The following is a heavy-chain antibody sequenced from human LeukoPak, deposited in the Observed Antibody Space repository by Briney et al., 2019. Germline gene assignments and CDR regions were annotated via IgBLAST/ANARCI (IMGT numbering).Heavy chain of an antibody. D-gene: IGHD1-26*01. CDR1: GFTFSSYS. V-gene: IGHV3-48*04. J-gene: IGHJ6*02. CDR2: ISSSSSTI. CDR3: ARRKGADYYYYGMDV. Sequence: PGGSLRLSCAASGFTFSSYSMNWVRQAPGKGLEWVSYISSSSSTIYYADSVKGRFTISRDNAKNSLYLQMNSLRAEDTGVYYCARRKGADYYYYGMDVWGQGTTVTVSS.